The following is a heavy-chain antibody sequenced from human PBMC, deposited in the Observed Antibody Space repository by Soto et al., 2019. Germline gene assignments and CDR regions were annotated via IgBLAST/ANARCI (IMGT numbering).Heavy chain of an antibody. CDR2: ISSNGGST. V-gene: IGHV3-64D*08. CDR3: VKGVYGGYSYGSGFDY. CDR1: GFTFSSYA. D-gene: IGHD5-18*01. J-gene: IGHJ4*02. Sequence: GGSLRLSCSASGFTFSSYAMHWVRQAPGKGLEYVSAISSNGGSTYYADSVKGRFTISRDNSKNTLYLQMSSLRAEDTAVYYCVKGVYGGYSYGSGFDYWGQGTLVTVSS.